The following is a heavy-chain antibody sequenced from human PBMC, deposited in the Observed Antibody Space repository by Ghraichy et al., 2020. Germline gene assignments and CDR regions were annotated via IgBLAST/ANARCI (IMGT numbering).Heavy chain of an antibody. V-gene: IGHV4-59*01. D-gene: IGHD3/OR15-3a*01. Sequence: SETLSLTCTVSGGSISDVHWSWIRQPPGKGLEWIGQFRLSGIPHYSPSLKGRVTISVDTSRNQFSLKLSSVTAADTAMYYCAVYLPGAGGTGYGGQGTLVTVSS. CDR2: FRLSGIP. CDR1: GGSISDVH. CDR3: AVYLPGAGGTGY. J-gene: IGHJ4*02.